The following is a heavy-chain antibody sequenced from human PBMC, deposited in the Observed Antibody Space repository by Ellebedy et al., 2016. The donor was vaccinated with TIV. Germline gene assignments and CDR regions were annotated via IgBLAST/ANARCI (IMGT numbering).Heavy chain of an antibody. Sequence: ASVKVSCXTSGYTFTDYFVHWVRQAPGQGLEWVGWINPKTGGTNYAQIFKGRVTLTRDTSITTAYMELDGLTSDDTALYYCATDPLDYWGQGTLVNVSS. CDR3: ATDPLDY. CDR1: GYTFTDYF. J-gene: IGHJ4*02. CDR2: INPKTGGT. V-gene: IGHV1-2*02.